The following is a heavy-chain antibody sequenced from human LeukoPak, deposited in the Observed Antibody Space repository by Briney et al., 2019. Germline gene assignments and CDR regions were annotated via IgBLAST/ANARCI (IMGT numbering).Heavy chain of an antibody. V-gene: IGHV4-39*07. D-gene: IGHD6-13*01. CDR1: GASISSSTYY. CDR3: ARSGYSSSWYDWYFDL. Sequence: PSETLSLTCTVSGASISSSTYYWGWIRQPPGKGLEWIGSIYYTGSTYCAPSLKSRVTISVDTSKNQFSLKLSSVTAADTAVYYCARSGYSSSWYDWYFDLWGRGTLVTVSS. CDR2: IYYTGST. J-gene: IGHJ2*01.